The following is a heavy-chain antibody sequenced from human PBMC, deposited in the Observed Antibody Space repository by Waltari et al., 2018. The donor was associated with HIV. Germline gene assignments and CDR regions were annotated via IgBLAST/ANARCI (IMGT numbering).Heavy chain of an antibody. V-gene: IGHV3-33*01. Sequence: QVQLVESGGGVVQPGRSLRLSCAASGFPFSSYGMHWVRQAPGKGLEWVAVIWYDGSNKYYADSVKGRFTISRDNSKNTLYLQMNSLRAEDTAVYYCARDHYGSGIDYWGQGTLVTVSS. J-gene: IGHJ4*02. CDR2: IWYDGSNK. D-gene: IGHD3-10*01. CDR3: ARDHYGSGIDY. CDR1: GFPFSSYG.